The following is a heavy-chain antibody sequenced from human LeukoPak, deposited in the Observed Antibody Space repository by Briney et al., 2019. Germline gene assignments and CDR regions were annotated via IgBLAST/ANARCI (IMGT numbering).Heavy chain of an antibody. Sequence: SETLSLTCTVSGGSISSYYWSWIRQPPGKGLEWLGYIYYSGSTNYNPSLKSRVTISVDTSKNQFSLKLSSVTAADAAVYYCARDQMGVTHYWGQGTLVTVSS. CDR1: GGSISSYY. CDR2: IYYSGST. CDR3: ARDQMGVTHY. V-gene: IGHV4-59*01. J-gene: IGHJ4*02. D-gene: IGHD3-10*01.